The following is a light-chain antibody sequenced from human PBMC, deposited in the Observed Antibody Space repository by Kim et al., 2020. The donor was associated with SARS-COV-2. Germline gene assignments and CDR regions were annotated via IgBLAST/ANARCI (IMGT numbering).Light chain of an antibody. J-gene: IGLJ3*02. CDR2: LNTDGSH. CDR3: QTWGTGIQV. V-gene: IGLV4-69*02. Sequence: QPVLTQSPSASASLGASVKLTCTLSSGYTTYAIAWHQQQPERGPRYLMKLNTDGSHTKGDGIPDRFSGSSSGAERYLTISSLQSEDEADYYCQTWGTGIQVFGGGTQLTVL. CDR1: SGYTTYA.